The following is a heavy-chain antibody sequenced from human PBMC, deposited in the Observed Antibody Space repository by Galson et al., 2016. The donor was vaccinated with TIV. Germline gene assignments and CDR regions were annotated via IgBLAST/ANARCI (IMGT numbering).Heavy chain of an antibody. V-gene: IGHV1-69*02. Sequence: SVKVSCKASGSIFSSYTIFWVRQAPGQGLEWMGRIIPIIGMTNYAQKFQGRVTITADTSTNTAYMELGSLRSEDTAIYYCERAGVGAARDGGDSWGQGTLVTVSS. CDR2: IIPIIGMT. D-gene: IGHD6-6*01. J-gene: IGHJ5*02. CDR3: ERAGVGAARDGGDS. CDR1: GSIFSSYT.